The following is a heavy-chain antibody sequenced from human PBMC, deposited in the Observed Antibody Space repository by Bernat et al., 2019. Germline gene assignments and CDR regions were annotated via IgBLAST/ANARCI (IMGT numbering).Heavy chain of an antibody. CDR2: IKQDGSEK. CDR1: GFIFSSYW. CDR3: VGPIVYSYGRFYPDY. V-gene: IGHV3-7*02. D-gene: IGHD5-18*01. J-gene: IGHJ4*02. Sequence: VQLVESGGGVVQPGRSLRLSCAASGFIFSSYWMSWVRQAPGKGLEWVANIKQDGSEKYYVDSVKGRFTISRDNAKNSLFLQMNSLRAEDTAVYYCVGPIVYSYGRFYPDYWGQGTLVTVSS.